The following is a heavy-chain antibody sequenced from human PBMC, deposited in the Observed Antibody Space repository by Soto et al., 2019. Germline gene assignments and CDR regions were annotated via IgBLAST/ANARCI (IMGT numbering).Heavy chain of an antibody. V-gene: IGHV3-30*18. CDR1: GFTFSSYG. D-gene: IGHD5-12*01. CDR3: AKDTGSDRGRWLQLGVL. J-gene: IGHJ4*02. CDR2: ISYDGSNK. Sequence: GGSLRLSCAASGFTFSSYGMHWVRQAPGKGLEWVAVISYDGSNKYYADSVKGRFTISRDNSKNTLYLQINSLRAEDTAVYYCAKDTGSDRGRWLQLGVLWGQGTLVTVSS.